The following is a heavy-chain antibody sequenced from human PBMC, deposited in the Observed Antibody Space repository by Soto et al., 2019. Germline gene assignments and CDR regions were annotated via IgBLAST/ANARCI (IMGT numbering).Heavy chain of an antibody. CDR3: ARDPGGVDV. V-gene: IGHV3-48*02. J-gene: IGHJ6*02. CDR1: GFNFSHYE. Sequence: EVQLVESGGGLVQPGGSLRLSCAASGFNFSHYEMNWVRKAPGRGLEWVSHISSGGDTIYYADSVKCRFTISRDNAKNSLYLLMSHLRDGDRAVFFCARDPGGVDVWGQGTTVTVSS. CDR2: ISSGGDTI. D-gene: IGHD3-16*01.